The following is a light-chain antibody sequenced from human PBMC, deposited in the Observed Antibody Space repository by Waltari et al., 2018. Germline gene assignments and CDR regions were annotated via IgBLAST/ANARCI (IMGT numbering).Light chain of an antibody. V-gene: IGKV1-5*03. CDR2: KAS. CDR3: QQYNTYSET. CDR1: QSIGSW. J-gene: IGKJ1*01. Sequence: DIQMTQSPSTLSASVGDRVTITCRASQSIGSWLAWYQQKPGKAPNLLIYKASSLESGVLSRFSGSGSGTEFTLTISSLQPDDFATYYCQQYNTYSETFGQGTKVEIK.